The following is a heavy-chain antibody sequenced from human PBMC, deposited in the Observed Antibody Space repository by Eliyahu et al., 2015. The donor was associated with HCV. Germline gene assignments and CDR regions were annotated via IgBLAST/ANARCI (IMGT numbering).Heavy chain of an antibody. V-gene: IGHV3-9*01. CDR3: TKQTTMIRGVADY. J-gene: IGHJ4*02. D-gene: IGHD3-10*01. CDR2: ITWNSGSI. CDR1: GFSFDRYA. Sequence: EVQLVESGGGLVQPGRSLRISCAASGFSFDRYAMHWVRQAPGKGLGWVSGITWNSGSIVYADSVKGRFITSRDNANSALYLQMNSLRREDTAVYYCTKQTTMIRGVADYWGQGTLVTVSS.